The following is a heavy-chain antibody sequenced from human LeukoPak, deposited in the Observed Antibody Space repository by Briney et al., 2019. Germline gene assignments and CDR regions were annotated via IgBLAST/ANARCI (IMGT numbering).Heavy chain of an antibody. CDR2: ISFDGRNE. V-gene: IGHV3-30*04. CDR3: ARDLGDPYYYYGMDV. J-gene: IGHJ6*02. Sequence: GGSLRLSCVASGFTFSTYAMHWVRRAPGKGLEWVAVISFDGRNEFYADSVKGRFTISRDNSKNTLYLQMNSLRPEDTAVYYCARDLGDPYYYYGMDVWGQGTTVTVSS. CDR1: GFTFSTYA.